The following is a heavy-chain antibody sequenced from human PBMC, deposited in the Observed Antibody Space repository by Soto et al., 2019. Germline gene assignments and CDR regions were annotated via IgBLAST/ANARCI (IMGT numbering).Heavy chain of an antibody. Sequence: GGSLRLSCAASGFTFSSYGMHWVRQAPGKGLEWVAVISYDGSNKYYADSVKGRFTISRDNSKNTLYLQMNSLRAEDTAVYYCAKDIGTGEGFGEYYYYYYGMDVWGQGTTVTVSS. CDR3: AKDIGTGEGFGEYYYYYYGMDV. CDR2: ISYDGSNK. CDR1: GFTFSSYG. J-gene: IGHJ6*02. V-gene: IGHV3-30*18. D-gene: IGHD3-10*01.